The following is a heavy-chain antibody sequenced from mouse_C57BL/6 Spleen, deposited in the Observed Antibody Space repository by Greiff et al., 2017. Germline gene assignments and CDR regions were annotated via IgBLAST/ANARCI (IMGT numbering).Heavy chain of an antibody. CDR3: ARNGDGSSPFAY. CDR1: GYTFTSYW. CDR2: IHPNSGST. D-gene: IGHD1-1*01. Sequence: QVLLKQPGAELVKPGASVKLSCKASGYTFTSYWMHWVKQRPGQGLEWIGMIHPNSGSTNYNEKFKSKATLTVDKSSSTAYMQLSSLTSEDSAVYYCARNGDGSSPFAYWGQGTLVTVSA. J-gene: IGHJ3*01. V-gene: IGHV1-64*01.